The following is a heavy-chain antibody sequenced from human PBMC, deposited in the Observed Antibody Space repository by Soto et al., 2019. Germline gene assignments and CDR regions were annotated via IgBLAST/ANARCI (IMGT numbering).Heavy chain of an antibody. J-gene: IGHJ4*02. D-gene: IGHD6-19*01. V-gene: IGHV3-33*01. CDR2: IWYDGSNK. CDR3: ARGIGGWYFDY. CDR1: GFTFSSYG. Sequence: ESGGGVVQPGRSLRLSCAASGFTFSSYGMHWVRQAPGKGLEWVAVIWYDGSNKYYADSVKGRFTISRDNSKNTLYLQMNSLRAEDTAVYYCARGIGGWYFDYWGQGTLVTVSS.